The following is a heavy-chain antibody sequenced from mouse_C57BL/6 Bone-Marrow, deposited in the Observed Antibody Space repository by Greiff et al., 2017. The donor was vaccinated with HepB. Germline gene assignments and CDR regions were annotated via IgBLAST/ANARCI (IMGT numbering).Heavy chain of an antibody. J-gene: IGHJ1*03. V-gene: IGHV1-20*01. CDR2: INPYNGDT. CDR1: GYSFTGYF. Sequence: EVKLKESGPELVKPGDSVKISCKASGYSFTGYFMNWVMQSHGKSLEWIGRINPYNGDTFYNQKFKGKATLTVDKSSSTAHMELRSLTSEDSAVYYCAEAPDWYFDVWGTGTTVTVSS. CDR3: AEAPDWYFDV.